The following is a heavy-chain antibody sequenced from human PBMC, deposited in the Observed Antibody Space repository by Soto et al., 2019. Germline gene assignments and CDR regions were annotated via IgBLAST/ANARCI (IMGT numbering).Heavy chain of an antibody. J-gene: IGHJ6*02. V-gene: IGHV3-30*18. Sequence: GGSLRLSCAASGFTFSSYGMHWVRQAPGKGLEWVAVISYDGNNKYYADSVKGRFTISRDNSKNTLYLQMNSLRAEDTAVYYCAKDVVVGATTGLGDYYYYYGMDVWGQGTTVTVSS. CDR2: ISYDGNNK. CDR3: AKDVVVGATTGLGDYYYYYGMDV. D-gene: IGHD1-26*01. CDR1: GFTFSSYG.